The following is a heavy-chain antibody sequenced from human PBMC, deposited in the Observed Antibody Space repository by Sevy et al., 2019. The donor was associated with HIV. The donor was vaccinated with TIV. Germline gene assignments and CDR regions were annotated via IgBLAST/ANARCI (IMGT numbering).Heavy chain of an antibody. J-gene: IGHJ4*02. D-gene: IGHD1-26*01. CDR1: GYTFTSYY. CDR2: INPSGGST. CDR3: ARYSGNFYYFDY. Sequence: ASVKVSCKASGYTFTSYYMHWVRQAPGQGLEWMGIINPSGGSTSYAQKFQGRVTMTRDTSTSTVYMELGSLRSEDTAVYYCARYSGNFYYFDYWGQGTLVTVSS. V-gene: IGHV1-46*01.